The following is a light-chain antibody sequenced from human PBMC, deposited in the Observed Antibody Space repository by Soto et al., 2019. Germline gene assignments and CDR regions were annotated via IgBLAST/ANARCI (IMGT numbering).Light chain of an antibody. Sequence: QPVLTQPPSVSGAPGQRVTISCTGSSSNIGAGYDVHWYQQLPGTAPKLLIYGNSNRPSGVPDRFSGSKSGTSAPLAITGLQAEDEADYYCQSYDSSLSALFGTGTKLTVL. CDR1: SSNIGAGYD. CDR3: QSYDSSLSAL. V-gene: IGLV1-40*01. J-gene: IGLJ1*01. CDR2: GNS.